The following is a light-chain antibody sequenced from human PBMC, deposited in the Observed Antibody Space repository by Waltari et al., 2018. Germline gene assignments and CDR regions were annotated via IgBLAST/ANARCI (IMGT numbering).Light chain of an antibody. CDR2: GKE. V-gene: IGLV3-19*01. CDR1: SLRTSQ. CDR3: SSRNGRASQVV. Sequence: SSGLTQDPAVSVALGQPIRITSRGASLRTSQARWCQVKTGQAPVLVMFGKEKRPSGVPDRISGESSETTSSLIITGAQAEDEADYYCSSRNGRASQVVFAGGTKVTVL. J-gene: IGLJ2*01.